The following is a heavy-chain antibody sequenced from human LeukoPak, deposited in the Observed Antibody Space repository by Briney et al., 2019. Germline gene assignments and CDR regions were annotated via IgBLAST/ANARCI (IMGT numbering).Heavy chain of an antibody. CDR2: IYHSGST. J-gene: IGHJ4*02. Sequence: SETLSLTCTVSGGSISSGGYYWSWIRQPPGKGLEWIGYIYHSGSTYYNPSLKSRVTISVDRSKNQFSLKLSSVTAADTAVYYCARQGPILRYFDYWGQGTLVTVSS. V-gene: IGHV4-30-2*02. CDR3: ARQGPILRYFDY. D-gene: IGHD3-9*01. CDR1: GGSISSGGYY.